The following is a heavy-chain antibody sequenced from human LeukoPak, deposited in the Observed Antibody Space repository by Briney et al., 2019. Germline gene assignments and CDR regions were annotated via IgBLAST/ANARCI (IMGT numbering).Heavy chain of an antibody. Sequence: PGGSLRLSCAASGFTFSSYGMHWVRQAPGKGLEWVAFIPYDGGNEYYADSVKGRFTISRDNSKNTLYLQMNSLRAEDTAVYYCAKGGADIAVLPAAIPFDYWGQGTLVTVSS. D-gene: IGHD2-2*02. CDR1: GFTFSSYG. CDR2: IPYDGGNE. V-gene: IGHV3-30*02. J-gene: IGHJ4*02. CDR3: AKGGADIAVLPAAIPFDY.